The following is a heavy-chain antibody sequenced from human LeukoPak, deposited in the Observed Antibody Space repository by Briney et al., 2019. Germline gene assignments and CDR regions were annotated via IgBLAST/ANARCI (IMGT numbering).Heavy chain of an antibody. CDR2: ISYDGSNK. CDR1: GFTFSSYG. Sequence: GGSLRLSCAASGFTFSSYGMHWVRQAPGKGLEWVAVISYDGSNKYYADSVKGRFTISRDNSKNTLYLQMNSLRAEDTAVYYCAKGRYDSSGYYSRYYFDYWGQGTLVTVSS. D-gene: IGHD3-22*01. CDR3: AKGRYDSSGYYSRYYFDY. V-gene: IGHV3-30*18. J-gene: IGHJ4*02.